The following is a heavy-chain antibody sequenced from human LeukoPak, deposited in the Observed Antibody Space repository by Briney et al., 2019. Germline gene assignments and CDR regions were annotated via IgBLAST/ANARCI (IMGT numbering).Heavy chain of an antibody. Sequence: SVKVSCKASGGTFSSYAISWVRQAPGQGLEWMGGIIPIFDTGNYAQKFQGRVTITADESTSTAYMELRSLRSDDTAVYYCARVPLGYFDYWGQGTLVTVSS. J-gene: IGHJ4*02. CDR2: IIPIFDTG. CDR1: GGTFSSYA. CDR3: ARVPLGYFDY. V-gene: IGHV1-69*13.